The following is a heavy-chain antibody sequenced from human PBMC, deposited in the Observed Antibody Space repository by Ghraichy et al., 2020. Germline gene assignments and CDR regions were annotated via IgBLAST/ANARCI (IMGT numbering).Heavy chain of an antibody. CDR3: ASLPAGTHYWYFDL. CDR2: LYSDGNT. CDR1: GFTVSSSY. J-gene: IGHJ2*01. V-gene: IGHV3-53*01. D-gene: IGHD6-13*01. Sequence: GGSLRLSCAASGFTVSSSYMSWVRQAPGKGLEWVSVLYSDGNTYYADSVKGRFTISRDNSKNTLYLQMNSLRAEDTAVYYCASLPAGTHYWYFDLWGRGTLVTVSS.